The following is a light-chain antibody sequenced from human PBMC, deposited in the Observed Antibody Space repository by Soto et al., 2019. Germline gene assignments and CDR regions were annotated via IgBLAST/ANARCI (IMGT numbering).Light chain of an antibody. J-gene: IGKJ1*01. Sequence: LSETVGDRVTITCRASQSISTWLAWYQQKPGKAPKLLIYDASSLESGVPSRFSGSVSGTEFTLTISSLQPDDFATYYCQQYKSYSTSGQATKVDI. V-gene: IGKV1-5*01. CDR1: QSISTW. CDR2: DAS. CDR3: QQYKSYST.